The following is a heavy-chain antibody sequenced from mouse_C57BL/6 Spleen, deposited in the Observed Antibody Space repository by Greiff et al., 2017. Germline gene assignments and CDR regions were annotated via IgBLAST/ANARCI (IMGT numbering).Heavy chain of an antibody. D-gene: IGHD1-1*01. CDR1: GYTFTSYW. CDR2: IYPGSGST. J-gene: IGHJ4*01. Sequence: QVQLQQPGAELVKPGASVKMSCKASGYTFTSYWITWVKQRPGQGLEWIGDIYPGSGSTNYNEKFKSKATLTVDTSSSTAYMQLSSLTSEDSAVYYCARTVPYYGSRGAMDYWGQGTSVTVSS. V-gene: IGHV1-55*01. CDR3: ARTVPYYGSRGAMDY.